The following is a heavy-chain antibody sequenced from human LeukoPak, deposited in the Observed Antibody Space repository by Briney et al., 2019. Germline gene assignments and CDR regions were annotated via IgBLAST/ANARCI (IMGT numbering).Heavy chain of an antibody. CDR1: GGSFSGYY. Sequence: SESLSLTCAVYGGSFSGYYWSWIRQPPGKGLEWIGEINHSGSTNYNPSLKSRVTISVDTSKNQFSLKLSSVTAADTAVYYCARARSCTSCYPLPKFAYFDIWGQGPMVTVSS. CDR2: INHSGST. V-gene: IGHV4-34*01. D-gene: IGHD2-2*01. J-gene: IGHJ3*02. CDR3: ARARSCTSCYPLPKFAYFDI.